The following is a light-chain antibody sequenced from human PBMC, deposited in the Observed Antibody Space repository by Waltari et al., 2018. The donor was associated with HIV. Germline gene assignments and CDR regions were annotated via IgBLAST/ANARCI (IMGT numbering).Light chain of an antibody. CDR1: SSNIGAGFD. V-gene: IGLV1-40*01. CDR2: GNS. CDR3: QSYDSSLRGHV. J-gene: IGLJ1*01. Sequence: QSVLPQPPSVSGAPGQRIPISCPGSSSNIGAGFDVPWYQQLPGKAPKVLIYGNSNRPSGVPDRFSGSKSGTSASLAITGLQADDEGDYYCQSYDSSLRGHVFGSGTRVTVL.